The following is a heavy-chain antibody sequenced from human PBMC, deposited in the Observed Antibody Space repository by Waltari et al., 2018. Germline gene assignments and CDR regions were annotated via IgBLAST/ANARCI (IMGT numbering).Heavy chain of an antibody. Sequence: QVQLVQSGGGVVQPGTSLRLSCGASVFIVSQSGMSWVRQAPGKGLERVAGISNIRNEESYGDSVKGRFFISRDQSKNTLSLHMSSLRADDTAVYYCARELFGKDGWHDVLTGYNRYYYYYPMDVWGQGTTVIVSS. J-gene: IGHJ6*02. CDR1: VFIVSQSG. V-gene: IGHV3-30*03. CDR3: ARELFGKDGWHDVLTGYNRYYYYYPMDV. D-gene: IGHD3-9*01. CDR2: ISNIRNEE.